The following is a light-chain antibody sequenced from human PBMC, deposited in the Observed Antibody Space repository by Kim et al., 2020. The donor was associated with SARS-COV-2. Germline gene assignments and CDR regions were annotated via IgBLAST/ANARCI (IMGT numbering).Light chain of an antibody. Sequence: WLAWYQQKPGKVPRLLISATSSLQSGVPSRFSGSGFGTEFSLTISSLQPEDLATYYCQQAKSLPLTFGGGTKVDI. V-gene: IGKV1-12*01. CDR2: ATS. CDR1: W. CDR3: QQAKSLPLT. J-gene: IGKJ4*01.